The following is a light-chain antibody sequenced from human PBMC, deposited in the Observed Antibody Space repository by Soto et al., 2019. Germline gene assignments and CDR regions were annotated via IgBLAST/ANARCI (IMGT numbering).Light chain of an antibody. J-gene: IGKJ1*01. CDR2: GVS. Sequence: EIVLTQSPGTLSLSPEERATLSCRASQSVSSSYLAWYQQKPGQAPRLLIYGVSRRATGIPDRFSGSGSGTDFTLTITRLEPEDFAVYYCQQYGRSRTFGQGTKVEIK. CDR1: QSVSSSY. CDR3: QQYGRSRT. V-gene: IGKV3-20*01.